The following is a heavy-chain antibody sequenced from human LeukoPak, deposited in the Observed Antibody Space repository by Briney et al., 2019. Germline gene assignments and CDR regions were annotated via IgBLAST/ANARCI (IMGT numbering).Heavy chain of an antibody. Sequence: PSETLSLTCAVSGVSFNDYYWSWVRQTPGKGLEWIGEINHSGYTNDSPSLKSRVTLSIDTSRIQFSLNLRSVTVADAGIYFCTRMTSGHDYWGQGTLVTVSS. D-gene: IGHD3-10*01. CDR1: GVSFNDYY. V-gene: IGHV4-34*01. CDR3: TRMTSGHDY. CDR2: INHSGYT. J-gene: IGHJ4*02.